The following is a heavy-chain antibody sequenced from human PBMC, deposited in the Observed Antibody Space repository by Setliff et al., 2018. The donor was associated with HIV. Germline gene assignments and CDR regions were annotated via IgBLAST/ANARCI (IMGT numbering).Heavy chain of an antibody. CDR2: IYTSGST. CDR1: GGSISSGSYY. V-gene: IGHV4-61*09. Sequence: KPSETLSLTCTVSGGSISSGSYYWSWIRQPAGKGLEWIGHIYTSGSTNYNPSLKSRVTISVDTSKNQFSLKLSSVTAADTAVYYCARGSRGARASKIDSSGYYLVYWGQGTLVTVSS. CDR3: ARGSRGARASKIDSSGYYLVY. J-gene: IGHJ4*02. D-gene: IGHD3-22*01.